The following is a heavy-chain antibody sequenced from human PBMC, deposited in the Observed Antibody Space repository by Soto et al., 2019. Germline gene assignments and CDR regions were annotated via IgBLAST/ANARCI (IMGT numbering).Heavy chain of an antibody. CDR3: SKGTMGRRVHYSGLAV. D-gene: IGHD3-10*01. J-gene: IGHJ6*02. CDR2: ISGSGGST. V-gene: IGHV3-23*01. Sequence: KGLEWFSAISGSGGSTYYAYSVKGRFTISRDNSKNTLYLQMNSLRAEDTAVYYCSKGTMGRRVHYSGLAVWGQGTTVIV.